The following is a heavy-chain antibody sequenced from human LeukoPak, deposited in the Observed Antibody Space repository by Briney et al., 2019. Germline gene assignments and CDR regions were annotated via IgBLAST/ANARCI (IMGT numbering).Heavy chain of an antibody. CDR3: ARSITIVRELTP. CDR1: GDTFSSYA. D-gene: IGHD3-10*01. J-gene: IGHJ5*02. V-gene: IGHV1-69*05. Sequence: SVKVSCKASGDTFSSYAISLVREAPGQGLEWMGRIIPILGTANYAQKFQGRVTITTDESTSTAYMELSSLRSEDTAVYYCARSITIVRELTPWGEGTLVTVSS. CDR2: IIPILGTA.